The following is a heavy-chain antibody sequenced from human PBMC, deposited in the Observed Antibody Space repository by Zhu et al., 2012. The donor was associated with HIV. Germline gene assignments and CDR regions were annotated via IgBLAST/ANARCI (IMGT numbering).Heavy chain of an antibody. CDR2: IYYSGST. D-gene: IGHD5-12*01. CDR1: GGSISSGDYY. Sequence: QVQLQESGPGLVKPSQTLSLTCTVSGGSISSGDYYWSWIRQPPGKGLEWIGYIYYSGSTYYNPSLKSRATISVDTSKNQFSLKLSSVTAADTAVYYCAKARGYSGLRTGYFDYWGQGALVTVSS. V-gene: IGHV4-30-4*08. J-gene: IGHJ4*02. CDR3: AKARGYSGLRTGYFDY.